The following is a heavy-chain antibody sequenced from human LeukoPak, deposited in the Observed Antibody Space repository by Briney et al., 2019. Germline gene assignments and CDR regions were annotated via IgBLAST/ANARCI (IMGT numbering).Heavy chain of an antibody. Sequence: GGSLRLSCAASGFTFSSYGMHWVRQAPGKGLEWVAFIRYDGSNKYYADSVKGRFTISRDNSKNTLYLQMNSLRAEDTAVYYCAKAGIAAAAKWFDPWGRGTLVTVSS. D-gene: IGHD6-13*01. V-gene: IGHV3-30*02. CDR1: GFTFSSYG. CDR3: AKAGIAAAAKWFDP. J-gene: IGHJ5*02. CDR2: IRYDGSNK.